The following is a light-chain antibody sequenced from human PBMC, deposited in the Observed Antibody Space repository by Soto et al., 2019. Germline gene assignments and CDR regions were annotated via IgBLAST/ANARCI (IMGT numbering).Light chain of an antibody. V-gene: IGKV3-20*01. CDR2: GAS. J-gene: IGKJ5*01. CDR1: QSVSSSY. Sequence: EIVLTQSPGTLSLSPGERATLSCRASQSVSSSYLAWYQQKPGQAPRLLVYGASSRATGIPDWLSGSQSGTYLAPTISRLEPEGFAEYYCQQYGSSPLAFGQGTRLEI. CDR3: QQYGSSPLA.